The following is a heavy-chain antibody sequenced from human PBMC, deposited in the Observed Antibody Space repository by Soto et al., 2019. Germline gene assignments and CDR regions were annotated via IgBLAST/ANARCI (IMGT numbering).Heavy chain of an antibody. Sequence: VGSLRRSWSASGFTFSSYSMNWVRQATGKGLEWVSSSSSSSSYISYADSGKGRFTTSRDNARNSLSLQMNSLRAEATAVYYCARETDSRPDFDYCGQLPRVIACS. J-gene: IGHJ4*02. CDR3: ARETDSRPDFDY. CDR1: GFTFSSYS. D-gene: IGHD2-21*01. V-gene: IGHV3-21*01. CDR2: SSSSSSYI.